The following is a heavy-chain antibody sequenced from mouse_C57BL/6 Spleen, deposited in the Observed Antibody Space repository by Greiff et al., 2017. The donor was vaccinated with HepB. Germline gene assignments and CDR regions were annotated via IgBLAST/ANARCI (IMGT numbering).Heavy chain of an antibody. CDR1: GYAFSSSW. J-gene: IGHJ4*01. Sequence: QVQLKESGPELVKPGASVKISCKASGYAFSSSWMNWVKQRPGKGLEWIGRIYPGDGDTNYNGKFKGKATLTADKSSSTAYMQLSSLTSEDSAVYFCARNPMDYWGQGTSVTVSS. CDR2: IYPGDGDT. CDR3: ARNPMDY. V-gene: IGHV1-82*01.